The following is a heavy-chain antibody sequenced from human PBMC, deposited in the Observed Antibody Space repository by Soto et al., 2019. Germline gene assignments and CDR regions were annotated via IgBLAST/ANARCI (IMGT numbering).Heavy chain of an antibody. Sequence: LRLPCAASVFTFTRFSMNWVRPAPGKGLEWVSSISSTTNYIYYGDSMKGRLTISRDKDKNSLYLEMNSLRDEETAVYYWARESEDLTPNLDYSGQGSLVTVTS. CDR1: VFTFTRFS. J-gene: IGHJ4*02. CDR2: ISSTTNYI. V-gene: IGHV3-21*06. CDR3: ARESEDLTPNLDY.